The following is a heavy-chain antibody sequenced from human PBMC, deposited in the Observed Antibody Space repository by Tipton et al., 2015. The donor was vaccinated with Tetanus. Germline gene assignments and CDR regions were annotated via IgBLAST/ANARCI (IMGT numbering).Heavy chain of an antibody. CDR2: IYYSGST. CDR3: ARHHDYDSSGYYYTVPYYYGMDV. V-gene: IGHV4-59*08. D-gene: IGHD3-22*01. J-gene: IGHJ6*02. Sequence: TLSLTCTVSGGSISSYYWSWIRQPPGKGLEWIGYIYYSGSTNYNPSLKSRVTISVDTSKNQFSLKLSSVTAADTAVYYCARHHDYDSSGYYYTVPYYYGMDVWGQGTTVTVSS. CDR1: GGSISSYY.